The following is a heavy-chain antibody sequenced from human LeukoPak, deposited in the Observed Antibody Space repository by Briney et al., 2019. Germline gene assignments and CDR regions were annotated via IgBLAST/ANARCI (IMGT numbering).Heavy chain of an antibody. CDR2: ISAYNGNT. Sequence: ASVKVSCKASGYTFTSYGISWVRQAPGQGLEWMGWISAYNGNTNYAQKLQGRVTMTTDTSTSTAYMELRSLRSDDTAVYYCARARRGYSYGYSLPNWFDPWGQGTLVTVSS. J-gene: IGHJ5*02. D-gene: IGHD5-18*01. CDR1: GYTFTSYG. V-gene: IGHV1-18*01. CDR3: ARARRGYSYGYSLPNWFDP.